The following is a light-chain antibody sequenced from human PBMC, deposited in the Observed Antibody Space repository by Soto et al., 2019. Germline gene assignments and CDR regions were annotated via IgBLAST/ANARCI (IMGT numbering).Light chain of an antibody. CDR1: QSVSTNF. CDR2: GAS. V-gene: IGKV3-20*01. CDR3: QQYGRTSWT. Sequence: EIVLTQSPGTLSLSPGEGATLSCRASQSVSTNFFAWYQQKPGQAPRLLIYGASTRATGIPDRFSGSGSGTDFTLTISRLEPEDLAVYYCQQYGRTSWTFGQGTNVEIK. J-gene: IGKJ1*01.